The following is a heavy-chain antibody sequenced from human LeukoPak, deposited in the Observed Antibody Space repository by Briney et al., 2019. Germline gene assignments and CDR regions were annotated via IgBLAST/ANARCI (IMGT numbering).Heavy chain of an antibody. D-gene: IGHD2-15*01. Sequence: GESLQISCKGSGYSFTSYWIGWVRQLPGKGLEWMGIIYPGDSDTRYSPSFQGQVTISADKSISTAYLQWSSLKASDTAMYYCARSLDIVVVKVTDAFDIWGQGTMVTVSS. V-gene: IGHV5-51*01. CDR2: IYPGDSDT. J-gene: IGHJ3*02. CDR3: ARSLDIVVVKVTDAFDI. CDR1: GYSFTSYW.